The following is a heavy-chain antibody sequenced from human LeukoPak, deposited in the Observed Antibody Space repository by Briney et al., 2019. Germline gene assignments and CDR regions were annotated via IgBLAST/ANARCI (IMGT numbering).Heavy chain of an antibody. J-gene: IGHJ4*02. V-gene: IGHV4-4*07. CDR2: LHSSGET. CDR1: GGSISAHY. CDR3: ATMFGESSDFDH. Sequence: PSETLSLTCVVSGGSISAHYWNWIRQPAGKGLEWIGRLHSSGETTSNPSLMSRATMSLDTSRNHFSLNLTSVTAADTAIYYCATMFGESSDFDHWGQGTLVTVSS. D-gene: IGHD3-10*02.